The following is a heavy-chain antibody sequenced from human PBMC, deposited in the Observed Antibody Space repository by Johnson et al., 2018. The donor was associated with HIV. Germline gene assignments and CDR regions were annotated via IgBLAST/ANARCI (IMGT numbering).Heavy chain of an antibody. J-gene: IGHJ3*02. CDR3: AKGGRFDAFDI. Sequence: QVQLVESVGGVVQPGGSLRLSCAASGFTFSSYGMHWVRQAPGKGLEWVAFIHYDGSNKYYADSVKGRFTISRDNSKNTLYLQMNSLRAEDTAVYYCAKGGRFDAFDIWGQGTMVTVSS. CDR1: GFTFSSYG. CDR2: IHYDGSNK. D-gene: IGHD3-16*01. V-gene: IGHV3-30*02.